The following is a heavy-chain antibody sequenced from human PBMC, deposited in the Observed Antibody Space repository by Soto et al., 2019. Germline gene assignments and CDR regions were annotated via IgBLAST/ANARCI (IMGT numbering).Heavy chain of an antibody. CDR2: IVVGSGNT. D-gene: IGHD3-22*01. V-gene: IGHV1-58*01. CDR3: AAGQYYYDSSLHLDY. J-gene: IGHJ4*02. CDR1: GFTFTSSA. Sequence: SVKVSCKASGFTFTSSAVQWVRQARGQRLEWIGWIVVGSGNTNYAQKFQERVTITRDMSTSTAYMELSSLRSEDTAVYYCAAGQYYYDSSLHLDYWGQGTLVTVSS.